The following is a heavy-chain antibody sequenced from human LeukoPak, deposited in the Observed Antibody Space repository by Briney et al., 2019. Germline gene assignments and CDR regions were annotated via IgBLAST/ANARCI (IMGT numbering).Heavy chain of an antibody. Sequence: PGGSLRLSCAASGFTFSNFAMTWVRQAPGKGLEWVSAITGSGTNAYYAGSVQGRFIISRDNSKNTLYLQMTSLGVDDTAFYYCAQDQGSSSTWELGNWGQGTLVTVSS. CDR1: GFTFSNFA. J-gene: IGHJ4*02. V-gene: IGHV3-23*01. D-gene: IGHD6-13*01. CDR3: AQDQGSSSTWELGN. CDR2: ITGSGTNA.